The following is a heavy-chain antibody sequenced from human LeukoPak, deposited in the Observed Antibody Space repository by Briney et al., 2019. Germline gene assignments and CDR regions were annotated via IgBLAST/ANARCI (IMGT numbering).Heavy chain of an antibody. CDR1: GFTFSSYS. CDR3: ARVRRGDYLYYFDY. Sequence: GGSLRLSCAASGFTFSSYSMNWVRQAPGKGLEWVSSISSSSSYIYYADSVKGRFTISRDNAKNSLYLQMNSLRAEDTAVYYCARVRRGDYLYYFDYWGQGTLVTVSS. CDR2: ISSSSSYI. V-gene: IGHV3-21*01. J-gene: IGHJ4*02. D-gene: IGHD4-17*01.